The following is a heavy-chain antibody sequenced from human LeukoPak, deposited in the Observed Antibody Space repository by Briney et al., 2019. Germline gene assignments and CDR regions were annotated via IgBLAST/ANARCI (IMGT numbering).Heavy chain of an antibody. CDR1: GGSVSSGSYY. D-gene: IGHD3-3*01. J-gene: IGHJ3*02. Sequence: SETLSLTCTVSGGSVSSGSYYWSWIRQPPGKGLEWIGYIYYSGSTNYNPSLKSRVTISVDTSKNQFSLKLSSVTAADTAVYYCARDRGIFTIFGVVIDDAFDIWGQGTMVTVSS. CDR3: ARDRGIFTIFGVVIDDAFDI. V-gene: IGHV4-61*01. CDR2: IYYSGST.